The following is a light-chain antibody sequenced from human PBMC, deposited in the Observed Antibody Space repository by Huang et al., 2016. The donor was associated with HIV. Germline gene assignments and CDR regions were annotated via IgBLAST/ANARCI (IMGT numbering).Light chain of an antibody. CDR1: TSVNSH. V-gene: IGKV3-15*01. CDR3: QQYNNWHLS. J-gene: IGKJ4*01. CDR2: ESS. Sequence: EIVMTQSPATLSMSPGQRATLSFRTNTSVNSHGAWYQQGPGQAPRLLIYESSTRAPGIPARFIGSGSGTEFILTINSLQSEDVALFFCQQYNNWHLSFGGGTRVDI.